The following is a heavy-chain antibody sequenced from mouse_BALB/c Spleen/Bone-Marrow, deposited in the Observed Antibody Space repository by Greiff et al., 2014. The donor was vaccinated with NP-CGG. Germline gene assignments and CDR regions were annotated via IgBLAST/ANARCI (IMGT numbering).Heavy chain of an antibody. J-gene: IGHJ2*01. Sequence: DVQLQESGAELVKPRASVKLSCTASGFNIKDTYMHWVKQRPEQGLEWIGWIDPANGNTKYDPNFQGKATITADTSSNTAYLQLSSLTSEDTAVYYCARDYDYFFDYWGQGTTLTVSS. CDR2: IDPANGNT. D-gene: IGHD2-4*01. V-gene: IGHV14-3*02. CDR1: GFNIKDTY. CDR3: ARDYDYFFDY.